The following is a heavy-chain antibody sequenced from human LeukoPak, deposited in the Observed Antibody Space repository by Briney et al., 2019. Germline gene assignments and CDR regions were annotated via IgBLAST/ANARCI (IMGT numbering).Heavy chain of an antibody. Sequence: SQTLSLTCAISGDSVSSNSAAWNWIRQSPSRGLEWLGRTYYRSKWYNDYAVSVKSRITINPDTSKNQFSLQLNSVTPEDTAVYYRARDDLHEDTYYDFWSGYYLRRYYFDYWGQGTLVTVSS. CDR1: GDSVSSNSAA. CDR2: TYYRSKWYN. CDR3: ARDDLHEDTYYDFWSGYYLRRYYFDY. V-gene: IGHV6-1*01. J-gene: IGHJ4*02. D-gene: IGHD3-3*01.